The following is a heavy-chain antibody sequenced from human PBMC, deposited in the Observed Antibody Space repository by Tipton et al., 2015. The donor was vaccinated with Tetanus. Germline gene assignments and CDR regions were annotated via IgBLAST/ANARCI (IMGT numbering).Heavy chain of an antibody. CDR3: GYHWYLDL. J-gene: IGHJ2*01. D-gene: IGHD3-22*01. CDR1: GYDFTKYS. CDR2: ISPDDSQA. V-gene: IGHV5-51*01. Sequence: QLVQSGAEMKKPGESLKISCQASGYDFTKYSIAWVRHMPGKGLEWMGIISPDDSQAIHSPSFQGHVTVSADKSVMTAYLQWRRLTASDTAILSGGYHWYLDLWGRGTLVTVSS.